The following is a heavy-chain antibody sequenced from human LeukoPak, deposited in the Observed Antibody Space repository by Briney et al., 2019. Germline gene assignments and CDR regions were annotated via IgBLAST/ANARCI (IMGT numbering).Heavy chain of an antibody. CDR1: GFTFNRYN. D-gene: IGHD2-15*01. V-gene: IGHV3-21*04. CDR2: ISTSSSYI. Sequence: GSLRLSCAASGFTFNRYNMNWVRRAPGKGLEWVSSISTSSSYIYYADSVRGRFTISRDNAKKSLYLQMNSLRSDDTAVYYCARWEPAGLYCSGGSCYPEGFAYWGQGTLVTVSS. J-gene: IGHJ4*02. CDR3: ARWEPAGLYCSGGSCYPEGFAY.